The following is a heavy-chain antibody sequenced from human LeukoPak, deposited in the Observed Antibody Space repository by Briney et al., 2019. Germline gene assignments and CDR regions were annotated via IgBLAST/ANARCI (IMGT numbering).Heavy chain of an antibody. J-gene: IGHJ4*02. CDR3: AKDSEVVVVTATFFEW. V-gene: IGHV3-30*18. D-gene: IGHD2-21*02. CDR1: GFTFSSYG. Sequence: PGGSLRLSCAASGFTFSSYGMHWVRQAPGKGLEWVAVISYDGSNKYYADSVKGRFTISRDNSKNTLYLQMNSLRADDTAVYYCAKDSEVVVVTATFFEWWGQGTLVTVSS. CDR2: ISYDGSNK.